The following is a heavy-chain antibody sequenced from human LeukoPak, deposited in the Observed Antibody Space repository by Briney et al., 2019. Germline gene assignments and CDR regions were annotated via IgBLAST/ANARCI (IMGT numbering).Heavy chain of an antibody. CDR3: ASSPLISRGWLGFDY. V-gene: IGHV4-59*01. D-gene: IGHD6-19*01. CDR1: GGSISSYY. CDR2: IYHNENTRST. Sequence: SETLSLTCTVSGGSISSYYWSWIRQPPGKGLEWIGYIYHNENTRSTNFNPSLKSRVTISIDSSKNQFSLKLSSVTAADSAVYYCASSPLISRGWLGFDYWGQGTLVTVSS. J-gene: IGHJ4*02.